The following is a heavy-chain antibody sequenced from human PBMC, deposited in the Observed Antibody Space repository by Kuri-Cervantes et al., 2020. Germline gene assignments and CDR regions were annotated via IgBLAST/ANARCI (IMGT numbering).Heavy chain of an antibody. CDR3: ARTYGSGMSFAYYYYMDV. J-gene: IGHJ6*03. V-gene: IGHV1-69*05. D-gene: IGHD3-10*01. CDR1: GGTFKNYA. CDR2: IIPIFGTA. Sequence: SVKVSCKATGGTFKNYALTWVRQAPGQGLEWMGGIIPIFGTANYAQKFQGRVTITTDESTSTAYMELSSLRSEDTAVYYCARTYGSGMSFAYYYYMDVWGKGTTVTVSS.